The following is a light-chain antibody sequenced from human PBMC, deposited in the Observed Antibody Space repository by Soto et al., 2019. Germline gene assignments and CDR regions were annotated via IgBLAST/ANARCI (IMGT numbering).Light chain of an antibody. V-gene: IGLV2-14*01. CDR3: CANTRSGLYV. CDR2: EVS. Sequence: QSALTQPASVSGSPGQSITISCTGTSSDVGGYNYVSWHQQHPGKAHKLMIFEVSYRPSGVSDRFSGSKSGNTAALTISGLQDDDEDYYYGCANTRSGLYVFGTGTKLTVL. CDR1: SSDVGGYNY. J-gene: IGLJ1*01.